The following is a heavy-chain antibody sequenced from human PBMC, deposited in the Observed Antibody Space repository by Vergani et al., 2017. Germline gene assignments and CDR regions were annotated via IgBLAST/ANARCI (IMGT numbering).Heavy chain of an antibody. J-gene: IGHJ4*02. Sequence: QVQLVESGGGVVKPGGSLRLSCAASGFTFNSYGMHWVRQAPGKGLEWVASIRSDESRRYYGDSMEGPFTISRDNSKNTVFLQMNSLRAEDTAVYYCAKEGRSGITPFVADWGQGTLVTVSS. CDR1: GFTFNSYG. V-gene: IGHV3-30*02. CDR2: IRSDESRR. D-gene: IGHD1-14*01. CDR3: AKEGRSGITPFVAD.